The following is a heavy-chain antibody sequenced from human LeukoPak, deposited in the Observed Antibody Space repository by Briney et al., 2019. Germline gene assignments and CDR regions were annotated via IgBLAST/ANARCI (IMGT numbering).Heavy chain of an antibody. CDR1: GFTFSSYD. Sequence: GGSLRLSCAGSGFTFSSYDMHWVRQATGKGLEWVSGIGTAGDTYYSDSVKGRFTISRDNSKNTLFLQMNSLRAEDTAVYYCAKDRGPYSGYDSFFDFWGQGTLVTVSS. CDR3: AKDRGPYSGYDSFFDF. V-gene: IGHV3-13*04. D-gene: IGHD5-12*01. CDR2: IGTAGDT. J-gene: IGHJ4*02.